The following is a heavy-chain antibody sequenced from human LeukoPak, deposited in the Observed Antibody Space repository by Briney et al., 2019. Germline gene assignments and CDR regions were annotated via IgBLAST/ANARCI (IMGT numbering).Heavy chain of an antibody. D-gene: IGHD3-22*01. J-gene: IGHJ4*02. V-gene: IGHV3-30*02. Sequence: GGSLRLSCAASGFTFSSYGMHWVRQAPGKGLEWVAFIRYDGNNKYYADSVKGRFTISRDNSKNTLYLQMNSLRAEDTAVYYCAKDHSTYYHDSRTLDYWGQGTLVTVSS. CDR3: AKDHSTYYHDSRTLDY. CDR2: IRYDGNNK. CDR1: GFTFSSYG.